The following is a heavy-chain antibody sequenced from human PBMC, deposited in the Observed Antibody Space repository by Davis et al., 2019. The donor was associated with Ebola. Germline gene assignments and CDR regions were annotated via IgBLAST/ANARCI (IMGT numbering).Heavy chain of an antibody. CDR2: IYHSGST. J-gene: IGHJ3*02. V-gene: IGHV4-39*01. D-gene: IGHD3-3*01. CDR3: ARPAEYYDFGDVYDI. CDR1: GGSINSLNFY. Sequence: SETLSLTCGVSGGSINSLNFYWGWIRQPPGKRLEWIGSIYHSGSTYYNPSLKSRVTLSVDTSKNQFSLRLNSVTAADTAVYYCARPAEYYDFGDVYDIWGPGTMVTVSS.